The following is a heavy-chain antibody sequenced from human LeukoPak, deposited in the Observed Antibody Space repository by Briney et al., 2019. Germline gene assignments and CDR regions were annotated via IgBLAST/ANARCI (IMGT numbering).Heavy chain of an antibody. CDR1: GGSISSYY. J-gene: IGHJ4*02. V-gene: IGHV4-59*12. CDR2: IFYSGST. D-gene: IGHD3-3*01. CDR3: ARGLNDSWTGENY. Sequence: SEALSLTCTVPGGSISSYYWSWIRQPPGKGLEWIGYIFYSGSTNYNPSLKSRVTISVDTSKNQFSLKVRYVTAADTAVYYCARGLNDSWTGENYWGQGTLVTVSS.